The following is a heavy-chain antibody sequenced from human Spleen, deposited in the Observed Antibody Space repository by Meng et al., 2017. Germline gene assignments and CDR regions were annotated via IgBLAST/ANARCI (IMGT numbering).Heavy chain of an antibody. J-gene: IGHJ6*02. V-gene: IGHV1-24*01. CDR2: FDPEDGET. CDR3: ATADSSSWTLPNYYYYYGMDV. CDR1: GYTLTELS. Sequence: ASVKVSCKVSGYTLTELSMHWVRQAPGKGLEWMGGFDPEDGETIYAQKFQGRVTMTEDTSTDTAYMELSSLRSEDTAVYYCATADSSSWTLPNYYYYYGMDVWGQGTMVTVSS. D-gene: IGHD6-13*01.